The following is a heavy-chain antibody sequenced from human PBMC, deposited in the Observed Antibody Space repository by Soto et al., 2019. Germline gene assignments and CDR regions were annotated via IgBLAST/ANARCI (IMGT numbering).Heavy chain of an antibody. D-gene: IGHD3-9*01. Sequence: GESLKISCTASGFTFSTYGMHWVRQAPGKGLEWVAVISYDGSNKYYADSVKGRFTISRDNSKNTLYLQMNSLRAEDTAVYYCAKDLTYYDILTGYYRPHYYYYGMDVWGQGTTVTVSS. J-gene: IGHJ6*02. V-gene: IGHV3-30*18. CDR2: ISYDGSNK. CDR3: AKDLTYYDILTGYYRPHYYYYGMDV. CDR1: GFTFSTYG.